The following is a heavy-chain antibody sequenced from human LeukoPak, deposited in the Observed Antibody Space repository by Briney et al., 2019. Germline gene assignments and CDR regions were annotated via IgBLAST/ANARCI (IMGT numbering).Heavy chain of an antibody. Sequence: GSLRLSCAASGFTFSSYAMSWVRQAPGKGLEWVSAISGSGGSTYYADSVKGRSTISRDNSKNTLYLQMNSLRAEDTAVYYCAKAWASITMIVVVNNFDYWGQGTLVTVSS. CDR2: ISGSGGST. J-gene: IGHJ4*02. CDR3: AKAWASITMIVVVNNFDY. CDR1: GFTFSSYA. V-gene: IGHV3-23*01. D-gene: IGHD3-22*01.